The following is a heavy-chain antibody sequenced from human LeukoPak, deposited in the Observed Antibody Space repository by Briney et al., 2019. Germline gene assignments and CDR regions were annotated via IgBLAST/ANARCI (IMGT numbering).Heavy chain of an antibody. D-gene: IGHD6-13*01. CDR1: GGSFSGYY. Sequence: SETLSLTCAVYGGSFSGYYWSWIRQPPGKGLEWIGEINHSGSTNYNPSLKSQVTISVDTSKNQFSLKLSSVTAADTAVYYCARANQQLDAFDIWGQGTMVTVPS. CDR2: INHSGST. J-gene: IGHJ3*02. CDR3: ARANQQLDAFDI. V-gene: IGHV4-34*01.